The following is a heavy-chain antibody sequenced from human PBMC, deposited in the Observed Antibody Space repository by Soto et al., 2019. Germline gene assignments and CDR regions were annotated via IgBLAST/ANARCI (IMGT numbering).Heavy chain of an antibody. V-gene: IGHV3-33*01. CDR1: GFTFSSYG. D-gene: IGHD3-16*01. CDR3: ARDGDVNTGFGKDY. J-gene: IGHJ4*02. CDR2: IWHDGGNK. Sequence: GSLRLSCAASGFTFSSYGMHWVRQAPGKGLEWVAFIWHDGGNKFYAESVKGRFTISRDNSKNTLYLQMTSLSAEDTAMYYCARDGDVNTGFGKDYWGQGTLVTVSS.